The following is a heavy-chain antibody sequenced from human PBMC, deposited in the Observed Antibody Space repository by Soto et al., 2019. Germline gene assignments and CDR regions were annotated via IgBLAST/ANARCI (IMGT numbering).Heavy chain of an antibody. V-gene: IGHV3-33*01. CDR1: GFTFSSYG. D-gene: IGHD3-16*01. CDR3: ARDGDVNTGFGKDY. J-gene: IGHJ4*02. CDR2: IWHDGGNK. Sequence: GSLRLSCAASGFTFSSYGMHWVRQAPGKGLEWVAFIWHDGGNKFYAESVKGRFTISRDNSKNTLYLQMTSLSAEDTAMYYCARDGDVNTGFGKDYWGQGTLVTVSS.